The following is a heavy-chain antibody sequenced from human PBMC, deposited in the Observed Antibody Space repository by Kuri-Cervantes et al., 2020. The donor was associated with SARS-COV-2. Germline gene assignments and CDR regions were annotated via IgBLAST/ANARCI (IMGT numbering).Heavy chain of an antibody. CDR1: GGSFSGYY. D-gene: IGHD6-19*01. V-gene: IGHV4-38-2*01. J-gene: IGHJ6*02. CDR2: IYHSGST. CDR3: ASEYSSGWYYYYGMDV. Sequence: GSLRLSCAVYGGSFSGYYWGWIRQLPGRGLEWIGSIYHSGSTYYNPSLKSRVTISVDTSKNQFSLKLSSVTAADTAVYYCASEYSSGWYYYYGMDVWGQGTTVTVSS.